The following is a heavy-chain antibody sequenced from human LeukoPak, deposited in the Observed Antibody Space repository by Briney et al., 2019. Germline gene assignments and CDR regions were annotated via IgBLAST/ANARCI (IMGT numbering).Heavy chain of an antibody. V-gene: IGHV3-9*01. J-gene: IGHJ3*02. CDR2: ISWNSGSI. CDR1: GFTFDDYA. Sequence: PGGSLRLSCAASGFTFDDYAMHWVRQAPGKGLEWVSGISWNSGSIGYADSVQGRFTISRDNAKNSLYLQMNSLRAEDTALYYCARYSPGAFDIWGQGTMVTVSS. D-gene: IGHD2-15*01. CDR3: ARYSPGAFDI.